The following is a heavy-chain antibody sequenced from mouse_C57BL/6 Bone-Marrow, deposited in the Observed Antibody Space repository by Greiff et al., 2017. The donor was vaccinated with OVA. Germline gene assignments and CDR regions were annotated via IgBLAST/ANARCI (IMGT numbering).Heavy chain of an antibody. J-gene: IGHJ2*01. V-gene: IGHV1-82*01. Sequence: QVQLKESGPELVKPGASVKISCKASGYAFSSSWMNWVKQRPGKGLEWIGRIYPGDGDTNYNGKFKGKATLTADKSSSTAYMQLSSLTSEDSAVYFCARQSLYYGYWGQGTTLTVSS. CDR2: IYPGDGDT. CDR3: ARQSLYYGY. D-gene: IGHD1-1*01. CDR1: GYAFSSSW.